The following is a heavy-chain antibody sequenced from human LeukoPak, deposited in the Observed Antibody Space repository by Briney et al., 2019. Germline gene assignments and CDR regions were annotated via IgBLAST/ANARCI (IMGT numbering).Heavy chain of an antibody. V-gene: IGHV3-7*01. D-gene: IGHD1-26*01. CDR3: AREGDYTWSFLI. Sequence: PGGSLRLSCAASGFTFSSHWMSWIRQAPGKGLEWVANINQDGSVKYYVDSVKGRFTISRDNAKNSLYLQINSLRAGDSAVYYCAREGDYTWSFLIWGQGTMVTVSS. CDR2: INQDGSVK. J-gene: IGHJ3*02. CDR1: GFTFSSHW.